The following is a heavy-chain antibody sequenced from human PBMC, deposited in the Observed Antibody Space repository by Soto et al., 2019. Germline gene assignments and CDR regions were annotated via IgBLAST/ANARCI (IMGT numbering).Heavy chain of an antibody. V-gene: IGHV4-59*02. D-gene: IGHD1-26*01. J-gene: IGHJ3*01. CDR2: VYDSGST. CDR1: GASVINDY. Sequence: SETLSLTCTVTGASVINDYWNWIRQHPGKGLEWIGFVYDSGSTSYNSSLKSRLTISVDTSKNQFSLKLSSVTAADTAVYYCVRQVGATGSYSYAVWGQGTMVTVSS. CDR3: VRQVGATGSYSYAV.